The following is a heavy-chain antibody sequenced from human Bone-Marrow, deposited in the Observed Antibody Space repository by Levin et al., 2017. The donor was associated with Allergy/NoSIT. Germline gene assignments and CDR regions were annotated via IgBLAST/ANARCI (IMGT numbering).Heavy chain of an antibody. D-gene: IGHD4-17*01. CDR3: ARANYGPDY. J-gene: IGHJ4*02. CDR1: GFTFSDYY. V-gene: IGHV3-11*01. CDR2: ISNSGSAT. Sequence: AGGSLRLSCTASGFTFSDYYMSWIRQTPGKGLEWLSYISNSGSATHYADSVKGRFTVSRDNARNSVFLQMSSLTAEDTATYFCARANYGPDYWGRGSRVAVSS.